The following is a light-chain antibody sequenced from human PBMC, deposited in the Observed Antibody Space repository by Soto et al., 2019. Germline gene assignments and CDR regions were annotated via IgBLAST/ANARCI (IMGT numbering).Light chain of an antibody. J-gene: IGKJ1*01. CDR1: QTSTVF. V-gene: IGKV1-39*01. CDR2: AAS. Sequence: DIQMTQSPSSLSASVGDSVTITCRASQTSTVFLSWYQQRPGEAPKLLIYAASTLHSGVPSRFSGSGSGTDFSLTINNLQPEDFATYYCLQTFITPWTFGQGTKV. CDR3: LQTFITPWT.